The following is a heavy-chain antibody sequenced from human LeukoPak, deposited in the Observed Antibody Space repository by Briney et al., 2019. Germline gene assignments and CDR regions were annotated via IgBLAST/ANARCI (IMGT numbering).Heavy chain of an antibody. V-gene: IGHV3-30*07. CDR1: GFSLTNYA. CDR3: ARRAGAYSHPYDY. J-gene: IGHJ4*02. Sequence: GGSLRLSCSVSGFSLTNYAMHWVRQAPGKGLEWVAVLSYDGSNEDYADSVKGRFTISRDNSKNTLYLQMNSLRAEDTAVYYCARRAGAYSHPYDYWGQGTLVTVSS. CDR2: LSYDGSNE. D-gene: IGHD4/OR15-4a*01.